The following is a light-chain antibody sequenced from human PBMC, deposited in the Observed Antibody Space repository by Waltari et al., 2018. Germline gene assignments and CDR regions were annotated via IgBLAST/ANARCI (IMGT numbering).Light chain of an antibody. Sequence: SYEVTPSPSVSVAPGETARITCVGDNIGSKRVHWYQQRPGQAHVLVISYDRDRPSGIPERFSGSNSGNTATLTISWVEAEDEADYYCLVWHSTSDHHGVFGGGTKLTVL. CDR3: LVWHSTSDHHGV. CDR2: YDR. J-gene: IGLJ2*01. V-gene: IGLV3-21*04. CDR1: NIGSKR.